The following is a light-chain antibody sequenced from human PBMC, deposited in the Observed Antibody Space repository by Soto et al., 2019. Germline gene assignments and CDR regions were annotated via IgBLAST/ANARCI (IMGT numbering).Light chain of an antibody. CDR1: QSVSSSY. CDR2: DAS. CDR3: QQYNNWPPWT. J-gene: IGKJ1*01. V-gene: IGKV3-20*01. Sequence: EIVLTQSPGTLSLSPGEGATLSCRASQSVSSSYLAWYQQKPRQAPRLLIYDASNRATGIPARFSGSGSGTDFTLTISSLEPEDFAVYYCQQYNNWPPWTFGQGTKWIS.